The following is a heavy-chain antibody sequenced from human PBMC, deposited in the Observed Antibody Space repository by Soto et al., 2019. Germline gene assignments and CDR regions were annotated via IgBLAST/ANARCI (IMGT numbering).Heavy chain of an antibody. J-gene: IGHJ5*01. CDR1: GDSVSSNRAT. CDR3: DRLISNSWLRS. Sequence: SQTLSLTCAISGDSVSSNRATWNWFRQSPSRGLEWLGRTYYRSRWYFDYAVSVKSRITISPDISNNQVSLQLTSVTPDDTAIFFCDRLISNSWLRSLGQGTLVTSPQ. CDR2: TYYRSRWYF. V-gene: IGHV6-1*01. D-gene: IGHD3-22*01.